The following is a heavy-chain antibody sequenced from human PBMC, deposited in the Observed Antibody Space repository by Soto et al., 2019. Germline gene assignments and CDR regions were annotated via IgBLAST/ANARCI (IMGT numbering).Heavy chain of an antibody. CDR3: AEVWAHDDIWGSYCPHYAFDI. D-gene: IGHD3-16*01. CDR2: ISWNSGSI. CDR1: GFTFDDYA. Sequence: EVQLVESGGGLVQPGRSLRLSCAASGFTFDDYAMHWVRQAPGKGLEWVSGISWNSGSIGYADSVKGRFTISRDNSKNILDLQMTRLRAEDTALYYCAEVWAHDDIWGSYCPHYAFDIWGQGTMVTVSS. J-gene: IGHJ3*02. V-gene: IGHV3-9*01.